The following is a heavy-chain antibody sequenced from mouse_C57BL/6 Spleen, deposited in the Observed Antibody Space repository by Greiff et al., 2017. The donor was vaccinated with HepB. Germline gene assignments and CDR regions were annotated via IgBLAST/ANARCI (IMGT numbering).Heavy chain of an antibody. CDR1: GYTFTDYY. CDR2: IYPGSGNT. D-gene: IGHD1-1*01. Sequence: VQLQQSGAELVRPGASVKLSCKASGYTFTDYYINWVKQRPGQGLEWIARIYPGSGNTYYNEKFKGKATLTAEKSSSTAYMQLSSLTSEDSAVYFCARGGNYYGSSSRYFDVWGTGTTVTVSS. J-gene: IGHJ1*03. CDR3: ARGGNYYGSSSRYFDV. V-gene: IGHV1-76*01.